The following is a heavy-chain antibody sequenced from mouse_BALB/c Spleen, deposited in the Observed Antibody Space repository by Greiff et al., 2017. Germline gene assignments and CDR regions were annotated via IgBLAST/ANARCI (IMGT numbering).Heavy chain of an antibody. J-gene: IGHJ4*01. D-gene: IGHD2-2*01. V-gene: IGHV7-3*02. CDR1: GFTFTDCY. Sequence: EVKLVESGGGLVQPGGSLRLSCATSGFTFTDCYMSWVRQPPGKALAWLGFISNKANGYTTEYSASVKGRFTISRDNSQSNLYLQMNTLRAEDSATYDGARDGYHYSMGDWGQGTAVTVAS. CDR2: ISNKANGYTT. CDR3: ARDGYHYSMGD.